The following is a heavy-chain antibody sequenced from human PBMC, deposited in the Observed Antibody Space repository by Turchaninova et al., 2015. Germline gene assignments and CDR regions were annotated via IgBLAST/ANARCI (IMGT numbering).Heavy chain of an antibody. CDR2: ISSSGST. CDR3: ARITYYDNNAYTYYFDS. Sequence: QVQLQESGPGLVKPSQTLSLTCTVSGGYISSGDYYWSWIRQPPGRGLECIGYISSSGSTYYNPTPESRITMSFDTSNNHFSLNLSSGTAADTAVYYCARITYYDNNAYTYYFDSWGQGTLVTVSS. V-gene: IGHV4-30-4*01. D-gene: IGHD3-22*01. CDR1: GGYISSGDYY. J-gene: IGHJ4*02.